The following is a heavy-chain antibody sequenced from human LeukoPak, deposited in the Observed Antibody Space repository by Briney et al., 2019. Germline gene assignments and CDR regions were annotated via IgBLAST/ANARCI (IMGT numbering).Heavy chain of an antibody. CDR3: ARRPRKNSALDV. V-gene: IGHV4-34*01. J-gene: IGHJ6*04. CDR1: GGSFSGYY. D-gene: IGHD2/OR15-2a*01. CDR2: INHSGST. Sequence: SETLSLTCAVYGGSFSGYYWSWIRQPPGKGLEWIGEINHSGSTNYNPSLKSRVTISVDTSKNQFSLKLSSVTAADTAVYYRARRPRKNSALDVWGKGTTVTVSS.